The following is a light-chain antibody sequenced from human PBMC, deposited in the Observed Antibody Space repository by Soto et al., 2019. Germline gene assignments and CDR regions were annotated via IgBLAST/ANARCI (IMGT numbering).Light chain of an antibody. CDR3: MQALETPLT. J-gene: IGKJ5*01. CDR2: LNS. V-gene: IGKV2-28*01. Sequence: IVLTQSPLSLPVTPGEPASISCRSSQSLLHSNGFYYLEWYLQKPGQSPQLLFYLNSVRASGVPHRFSGSGSGTDFTLYISRVEAEDVGVYYCMQALETPLTCGQGTRLEIK. CDR1: QSLLHSNGFYY.